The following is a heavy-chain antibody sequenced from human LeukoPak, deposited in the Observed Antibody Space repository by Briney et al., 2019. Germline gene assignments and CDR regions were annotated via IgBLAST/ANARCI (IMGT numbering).Heavy chain of an antibody. D-gene: IGHD2-21*02. CDR3: ARAGGRVVTAIDAY. CDR1: GYTLASYG. Sequence: GASVKVSCKTSGYTLASYGINWVRQAPGQGLEWMGWISAYNGHINYAQKFQGRVTMTTDTSTSKVYLEQRSLRADDTAIYYCARAGGRVVTAIDAYWGQGTLVTVSS. V-gene: IGHV1-18*01. CDR2: ISAYNGHI. J-gene: IGHJ4*02.